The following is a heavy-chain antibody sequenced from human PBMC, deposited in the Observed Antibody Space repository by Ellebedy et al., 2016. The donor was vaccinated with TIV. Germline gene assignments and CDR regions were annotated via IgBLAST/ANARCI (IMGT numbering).Heavy chain of an antibody. V-gene: IGHV3-33*01. CDR3: ARGSGRGYPINWYFDL. CDR1: GITFSRHG. Sequence: GESLKISXAASGITFSRHGMHWVRQAPGKGLEWVAVIWYDGSNKYYADSVKGRFTISRDNSKNTLYLQMNSLRAEDTAVYYCARGSGRGYPINWYFDLWGRGTLVTVSS. CDR2: IWYDGSNK. J-gene: IGHJ2*01. D-gene: IGHD1-26*01.